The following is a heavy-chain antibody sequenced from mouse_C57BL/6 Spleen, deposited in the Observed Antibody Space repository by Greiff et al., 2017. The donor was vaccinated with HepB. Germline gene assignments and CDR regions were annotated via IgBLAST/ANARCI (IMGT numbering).Heavy chain of an antibody. CDR2: INPNNGGT. CDR1: GYTFTDYN. D-gene: IGHD1-1*01. Sequence: VQLQQSGPELVKPGASVKMSCRASGYTFTDYNMHWVKQSHGKSLEWIGDINPNNGGTSYNQKFKGKATLTVNKSSSTAYMELRSLTSEDSAVYYCARIYYYGSSGFDYWGQGTTLTVSS. V-gene: IGHV1-22*01. CDR3: ARIYYYGSSGFDY. J-gene: IGHJ2*01.